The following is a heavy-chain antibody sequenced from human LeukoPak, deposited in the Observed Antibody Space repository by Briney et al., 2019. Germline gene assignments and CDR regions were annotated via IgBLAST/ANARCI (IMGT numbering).Heavy chain of an antibody. D-gene: IGHD6-13*01. Sequence: ASVKVSCKAYGGTFSSYAISWVRQAPGQGLEWMGGIIPIFGTANYAQKFQGRVTITADESPSTAHMELSSLGSEDTAVYYCARGKLEYSSSWYDWFDPWGQGTLVTVSS. V-gene: IGHV1-69*13. J-gene: IGHJ5*02. CDR1: GGTFSSYA. CDR3: ARGKLEYSSSWYDWFDP. CDR2: IIPIFGTA.